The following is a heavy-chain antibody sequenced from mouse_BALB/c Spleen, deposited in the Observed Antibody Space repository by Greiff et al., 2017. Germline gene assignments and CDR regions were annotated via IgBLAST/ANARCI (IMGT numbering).Heavy chain of an antibody. CDR1: GFSLTSYG. CDR3: AREHMITTGAFAY. CDR2: IWAGGST. V-gene: IGHV2-9*02. J-gene: IGHJ3*01. D-gene: IGHD2-4*01. Sequence: QVQLKESGPGLVAPSQSLSITCTVSGFSLTSYGVHWVRQPPGKGLEWLGVIWAGGSTNYNSALMSRLSISKDNSKSQVFLKMNSLQTDDTAMYYCAREHMITTGAFAYWGQGTLVTVSA.